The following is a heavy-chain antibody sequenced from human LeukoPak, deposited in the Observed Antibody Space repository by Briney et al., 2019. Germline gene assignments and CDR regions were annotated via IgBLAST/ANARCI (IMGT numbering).Heavy chain of an antibody. V-gene: IGHV3-53*01. CDR3: ARDHSRGMDV. CDR1: GFAFSSYA. J-gene: IGHJ6*02. Sequence: GGSLRLSCAASGFAFSSYAMSWVRQAPGKGLEWVSVIYSGGSTYYADSVKGRFTISRDNSKNTLYLQMNSLRAEDTAVYYCARDHSRGMDVWGQGTTVTVSS. CDR2: IYSGGST.